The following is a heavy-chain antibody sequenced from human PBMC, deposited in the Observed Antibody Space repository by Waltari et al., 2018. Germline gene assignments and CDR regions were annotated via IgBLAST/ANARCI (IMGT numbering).Heavy chain of an antibody. D-gene: IGHD6-19*01. V-gene: IGHV3-30*02. CDR1: GFTFSSYG. CDR3: AKDRKGIAVASH. CDR2: IRYDGSNK. J-gene: IGHJ4*02. Sequence: QVQLVESGGGVVQPGGSLRLSCAASGFTFSSYGMHWVRQAPGKGLEWVAFIRYDGSNKYYADSVKGRFTISRDNSKNTLYLQMNSLRAEDTAVYYCAKDRKGIAVASHWGQGTLVTVTS.